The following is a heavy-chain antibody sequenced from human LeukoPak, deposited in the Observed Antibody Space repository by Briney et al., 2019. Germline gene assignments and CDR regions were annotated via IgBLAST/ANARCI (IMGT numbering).Heavy chain of an antibody. Sequence: SETLSLTCTVSGGSISSYYWSWIRQPPGKGLEWIGYIYYSGSTNYNPSLKSRVTISEDTSKNQFSLKLSSVTAADTAVYYCARGDRKDAFDIWGQGTMVTVSS. V-gene: IGHV4-59*13. CDR1: GGSISSYY. D-gene: IGHD2-15*01. CDR2: IYYSGST. J-gene: IGHJ3*02. CDR3: ARGDRKDAFDI.